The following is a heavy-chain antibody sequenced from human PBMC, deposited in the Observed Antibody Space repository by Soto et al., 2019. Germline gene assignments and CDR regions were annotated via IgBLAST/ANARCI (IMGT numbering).Heavy chain of an antibody. CDR2: INAGNGNT. Sequence: QVPLVQSGAEVKKPGASVMVSCKASGYTFSKYAMQWVRQALGQRPEGMGWINAGNGNTKYSQKFKDRFTITRETSANTAEMALRTLTSEDTAVYYRARGRRVAMTASDYFDSWGQGTQVTVAA. CDR3: ARGRRVAMTASDYFDS. D-gene: IGHD5-12*01. J-gene: IGHJ4*02. CDR1: GYTFSKYA. V-gene: IGHV1-3*01.